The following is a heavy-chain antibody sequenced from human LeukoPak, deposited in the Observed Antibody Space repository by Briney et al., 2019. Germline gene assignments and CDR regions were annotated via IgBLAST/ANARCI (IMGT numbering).Heavy chain of an antibody. Sequence: SETLSLTCAVYGGSFSGYYWSWIRQPPGKGLEWIGEINHGGSTNYNPSLKSRVTISVDTSKNQFSLKLSSVTAADTAVYYCARGFRRITMARGVSSPQKFDYWGQGTLVTVSS. CDR3: ARGFRRITMARGVSSPQKFDY. D-gene: IGHD3-10*01. CDR2: INHGGST. J-gene: IGHJ4*02. V-gene: IGHV4-34*01. CDR1: GGSFSGYY.